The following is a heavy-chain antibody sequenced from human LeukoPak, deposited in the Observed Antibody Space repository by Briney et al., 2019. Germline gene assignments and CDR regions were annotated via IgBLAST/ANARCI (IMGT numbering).Heavy chain of an antibody. V-gene: IGHV4-39*01. CDR1: GGSISSSSYY. Sequence: SETLSLTCTVSGGSISSSSYYWGWIRQPPGKGLEWIGSIYYSGSTYYNPSLKSRVTISVDTSKNQFSLKLSSVTAADTAVYYCARQGILGGHYYYYMDVWGKGTTVTVSS. CDR3: ARQGILGGHYYYYMDV. J-gene: IGHJ6*03. CDR2: IYYSGST. D-gene: IGHD3-3*01.